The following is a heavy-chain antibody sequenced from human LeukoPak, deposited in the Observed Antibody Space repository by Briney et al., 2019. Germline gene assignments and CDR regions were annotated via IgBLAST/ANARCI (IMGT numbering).Heavy chain of an antibody. CDR2: IYTSGST. Sequence: SETLSLTCTVSGGSISSGSYYWSWIRQPAGKGLEWIGRIYTSGSTNYNPSLKSRVTISVDTSKNQFSLKLSSVTAADTAVYYCASVYCGGDCFVDYWGQGTLVTVSS. CDR3: ASVYCGGDCFVDY. V-gene: IGHV4-61*02. D-gene: IGHD2-21*02. J-gene: IGHJ4*02. CDR1: GGSISSGSYY.